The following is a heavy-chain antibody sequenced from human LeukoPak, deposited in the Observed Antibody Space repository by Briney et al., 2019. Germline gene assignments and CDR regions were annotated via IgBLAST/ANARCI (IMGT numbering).Heavy chain of an antibody. CDR2: INPNSGDT. D-gene: IGHD3-16*01. J-gene: IGHJ5*02. CDR1: GYTFTGYY. V-gene: IGHV1-2*02. CDR3: ARDREITPNWFDP. Sequence: GASVKVSCKASGYTFTGYYMHWVRQAPGQGLEWMGWINPNSGDTNYAQKFQGRVTVTRDTSISTAYMELSRLRSDDTAVYYCARDREITPNWFDPWGQGTLVTVSS.